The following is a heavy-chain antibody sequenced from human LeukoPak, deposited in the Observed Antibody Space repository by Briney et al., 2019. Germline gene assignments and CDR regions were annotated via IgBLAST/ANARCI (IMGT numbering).Heavy chain of an antibody. J-gene: IGHJ4*02. Sequence: SETLPLTCSVSDGSINSDTYYWGWIRLPPGKGLEWIASIYSGGNTFYNPSLKSRVTISIDTSKKQFSLKLTSVTAADTAVYYCARDQRSLFDVWGQGSLVTVSS. CDR1: DGSINSDTYY. CDR3: ARDQRSLFDV. V-gene: IGHV4-39*07. D-gene: IGHD1-26*01. CDR2: IYSGGNT.